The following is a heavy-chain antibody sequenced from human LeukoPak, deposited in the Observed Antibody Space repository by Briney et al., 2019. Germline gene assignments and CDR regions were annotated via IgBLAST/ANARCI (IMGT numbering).Heavy chain of an antibody. D-gene: IGHD6-13*01. Sequence: SETLSLTCAVSGDSINSYYWSWIRHPLGKALGRIWYIYYIGTTNYNPSLKSRVTISVDTPKNQFSLKLTSVTAADTAIYYCASAGTSAIPGYYFDYWGQGTLVTVSS. J-gene: IGHJ4*02. V-gene: IGHV4-59*01. CDR2: IYYIGTT. CDR1: GDSINSYY. CDR3: ASAGTSAIPGYYFDY.